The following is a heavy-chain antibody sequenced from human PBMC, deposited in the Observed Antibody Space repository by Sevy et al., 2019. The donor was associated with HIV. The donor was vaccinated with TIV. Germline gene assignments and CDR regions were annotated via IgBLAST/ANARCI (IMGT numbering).Heavy chain of an antibody. CDR2: FYYSGST. CDR3: AAPPFFLDFASNWFDP. CDR1: GGSISSSRYY. D-gene: IGHD3-3*01. J-gene: IGHJ5*02. Sequence: SETLSLTCTVSGGSISSSRYYWGWIRQPPGKGLEWIGSFYYSGSTYYNPSLRSRVTISVDTSKTQFSLKLTSVTAADAAVYYCAAPPFFLDFASNWFDPWGQGTLVTVSS. V-gene: IGHV4-39*01.